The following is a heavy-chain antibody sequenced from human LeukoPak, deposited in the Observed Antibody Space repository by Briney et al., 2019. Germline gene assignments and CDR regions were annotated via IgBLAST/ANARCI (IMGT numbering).Heavy chain of an antibody. J-gene: IGHJ4*02. CDR1: GYTFTSYG. CDR2: INPNSGGT. V-gene: IGHV1-2*06. Sequence: ASVKVSCKASGYTFTSYGISWVRQAPGQGLERMGRINPNSGGTNYAQKFQGRVTMTRDTSISTAYMELSRLRSDDTAVYYCARGGYDYVWGSREFDYWGQGTLVTVSS. D-gene: IGHD3-16*01. CDR3: ARGGYDYVWGSREFDY.